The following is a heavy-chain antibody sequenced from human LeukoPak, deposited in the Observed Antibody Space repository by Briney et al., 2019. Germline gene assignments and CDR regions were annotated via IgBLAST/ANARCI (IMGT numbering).Heavy chain of an antibody. CDR3: VVWGEDSSGHRFDH. Sequence: GGSLRLSCAASGFTFNSYWMHWVRQAPGKGLLWVSRVNTDGSSTHYADSVKGRLTISRDNAKNMLYLQMNGLRAEDTAVYYCVVWGEDSSGHRFDHWGQGTLVTVSS. V-gene: IGHV3-74*01. CDR1: GFTFNSYW. CDR2: VNTDGSST. J-gene: IGHJ4*02. D-gene: IGHD3-22*01.